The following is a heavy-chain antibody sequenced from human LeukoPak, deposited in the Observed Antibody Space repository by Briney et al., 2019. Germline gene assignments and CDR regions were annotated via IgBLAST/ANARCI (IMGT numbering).Heavy chain of an antibody. Sequence: PGRSLRLSCAASGFTFSSYAMHWVRQAPGKGLEWVAVISYDGSNKYYADSVKGRFTISRDNSKNTLYLQMNSLRAEDTAVYYCARDGDYGDYTLILRYWGQGTLVTVSS. J-gene: IGHJ4*02. CDR1: GFTFSSYA. D-gene: IGHD4-17*01. CDR2: ISYDGSNK. CDR3: ARDGDYGDYTLILRY. V-gene: IGHV3-30*04.